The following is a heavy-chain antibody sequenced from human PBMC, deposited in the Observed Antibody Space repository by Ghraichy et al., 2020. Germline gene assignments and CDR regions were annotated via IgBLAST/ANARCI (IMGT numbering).Heavy chain of an antibody. CDR2: MNPNSGNT. CDR3: AIKFSTYYDFWSGYFDYYYGMDV. CDR1: GYTFTSYD. V-gene: IGHV1-8*01. J-gene: IGHJ6*02. D-gene: IGHD3-3*01. Sequence: ASVKVSCKASGYTFTSYDINLVRQATGQGLEWMGWMNPNSGNTGYAQKFQGRVTMTRNTSISTAYMELSSLRSEDTAVYYCAIKFSTYYDFWSGYFDYYYGMDVWGQGTTVTVSS.